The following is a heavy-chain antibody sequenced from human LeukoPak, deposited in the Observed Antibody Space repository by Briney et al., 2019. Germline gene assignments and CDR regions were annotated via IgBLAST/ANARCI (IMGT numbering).Heavy chain of an antibody. D-gene: IGHD4-17*01. J-gene: IGHJ4*02. CDR2: INPSGGST. V-gene: IGHV1-46*01. Sequence: ASVKVSCKASGYTFTSYYMHWVRQAPGQGLEWMGIINPSGGSTSCAQKFQGRVTITADESTSTAYMELSSLRSEDTAVYYCAREQYGDYDLHFDYWGQGTLVTVSS. CDR3: AREQYGDYDLHFDY. CDR1: GYTFTSYY.